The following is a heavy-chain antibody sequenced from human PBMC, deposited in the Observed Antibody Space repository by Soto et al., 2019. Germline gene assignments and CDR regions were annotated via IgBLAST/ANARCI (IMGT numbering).Heavy chain of an antibody. CDR3: AKEHMSVAGSTEHYFDY. D-gene: IGHD6-19*01. J-gene: IGHJ4*02. V-gene: IGHV3-30*18. Sequence: QVQLVESGGGVVQPGRSLRLSCAASGFTFSSYGMHWVRQAPGKGLEWVAVISYDGSNKYYADSVKGRFTISRDNTKNTGYMQINSLRAEDTAVSYCAKEHMSVAGSTEHYFDYWGQGTLVTVSA. CDR2: ISYDGSNK. CDR1: GFTFSSYG.